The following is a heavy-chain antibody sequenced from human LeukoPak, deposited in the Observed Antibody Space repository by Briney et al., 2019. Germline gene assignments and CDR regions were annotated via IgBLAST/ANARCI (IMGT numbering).Heavy chain of an antibody. Sequence: SETLSLTCTVSGGSISSYYWSWIRQPPGKGLEWIGYIYYSGSTNYNPSLKSRVTISVDTSKNQFSLRLSSVTAADTAVYYCARHRGSSWSPFDYWGQGTLVTVSP. CDR2: IYYSGST. CDR3: ARHRGSSWSPFDY. D-gene: IGHD6-13*01. CDR1: GGSISSYY. V-gene: IGHV4-59*08. J-gene: IGHJ4*02.